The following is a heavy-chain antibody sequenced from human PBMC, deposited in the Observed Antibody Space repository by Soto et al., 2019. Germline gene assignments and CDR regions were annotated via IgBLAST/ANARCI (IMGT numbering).Heavy chain of an antibody. CDR1: GGTFSSYT. V-gene: IGHV1-69*02. Sequence: SVKVSCKASGGTFSSYTISWVRQAPGQGLEWMGRIIPILGIANYAQKFQGRVTITADKSTSTAYMELSSLRSEDTAVYYCARATYYYGSSGYGPAFDIWGQGTMVTVSS. CDR3: ARATYYYGSSGYGPAFDI. CDR2: IIPILGIA. J-gene: IGHJ3*02. D-gene: IGHD3-22*01.